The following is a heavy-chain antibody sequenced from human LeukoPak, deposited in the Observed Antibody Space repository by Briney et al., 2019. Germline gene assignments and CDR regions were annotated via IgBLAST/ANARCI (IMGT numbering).Heavy chain of an antibody. Sequence: GASVKVSCKASGGTFSSYAISWVRQSPGQGLEWMGGIIPIFGTANYAQKFQGRVTITADESTSTAYMVLSSLRSEDTAVYYCARETNYYDSSGYEDYYYYGMDVWGQGTTVTVSS. CDR3: ARETNYYDSSGYEDYYYYGMDV. CDR1: GGTFSSYA. CDR2: IIPIFGTA. D-gene: IGHD3-22*01. V-gene: IGHV1-69*13. J-gene: IGHJ6*02.